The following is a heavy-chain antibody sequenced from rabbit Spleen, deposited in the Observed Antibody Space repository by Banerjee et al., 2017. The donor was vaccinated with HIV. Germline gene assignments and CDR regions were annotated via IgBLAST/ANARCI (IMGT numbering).Heavy chain of an antibody. J-gene: IGHJ4*01. V-gene: IGHV1S45*01. CDR2: IYTGNGKN. Sequence: QEQLEESGGGLVQPEGSLTLTCTASGFSFSSGYDMSWVRQAPGKGLEWIGFIYTGNGKNYYASWAKGRFTISKTSSTTVTLQVTSLTAADTATYFCTRDDGGGHYIDGYFNLWGPGTLVTVS. CDR3: TRDDGGGHYIDGYFNL. D-gene: IGHD1-1*01. CDR1: GFSFSSGYD.